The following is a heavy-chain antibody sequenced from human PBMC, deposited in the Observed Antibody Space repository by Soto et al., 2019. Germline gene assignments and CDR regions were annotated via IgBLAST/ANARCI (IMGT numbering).Heavy chain of an antibody. CDR2: IYWDDDE. CDR3: VRNWRYYGGDYYYGMDA. Sequence: ITLKESGPTLVKPTQTLTLTCTFSGFSLNTGGVGVGWVRQPRGKAMEWLALIYWDDDERYRPSLRSRLNITKDTANNPVVLTMTNMDPEDTATYYCVRNWRYYGGDYYYGMDAWGQGTTVTVSS. J-gene: IGHJ6*02. V-gene: IGHV2-5*02. CDR1: GFSLNTGGVG. D-gene: IGHD3-10*01.